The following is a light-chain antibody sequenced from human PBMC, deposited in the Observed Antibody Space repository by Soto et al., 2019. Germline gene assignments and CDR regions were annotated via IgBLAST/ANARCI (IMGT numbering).Light chain of an antibody. V-gene: IGLV1-44*01. CDR3: AEWDDSLNGYV. J-gene: IGLJ1*01. Sequence: QSVLTQPPSASGTLGQRVTISCSGSSSNIGSNTVNWYQQLPGTAPKLLIYSNNQRPSGVPDRFSGSKSGTSASLAISGLQSEDEADYYCAEWDDSLNGYVFGTGTKLTVL. CDR2: SNN. CDR1: SSNIGSNT.